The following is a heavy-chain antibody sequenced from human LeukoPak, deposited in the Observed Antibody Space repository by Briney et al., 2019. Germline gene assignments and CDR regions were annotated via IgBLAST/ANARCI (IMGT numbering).Heavy chain of an antibody. V-gene: IGHV3-7*04. J-gene: IGHJ4*02. CDR1: GFTFSSYW. D-gene: IGHD6-6*01. CDR3: ARAPMSYSSSSGY. CDR2: IKQDGSEK. Sequence: GGSLRLSCAASGFTFSSYWMSWVRQAPGKGPEWVANIKQDGSEKYYVDSVKGRFTISRDNAKNSLYLQMNSLRAEDTAVYYCARAPMSYSSSSGYWGQGTLVTVSS.